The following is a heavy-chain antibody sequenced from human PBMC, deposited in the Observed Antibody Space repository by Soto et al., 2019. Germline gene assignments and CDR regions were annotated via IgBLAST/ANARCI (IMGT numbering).Heavy chain of an antibody. CDR2: ISSTTNYI. J-gene: IGHJ4*02. CDR3: ARESEDLTSNFDY. CDR1: GFTFTRYS. Sequence: WGSLRLSCAASGFTFTRYSINFFRHAPGKGLEWVSSISSTTNYIYYGDSMKGRFTISRDNAKNSLYLEMNSLRAEDTAVYYCARESEDLTSNFDYWGQGTLVTVSS. V-gene: IGHV3-21*06.